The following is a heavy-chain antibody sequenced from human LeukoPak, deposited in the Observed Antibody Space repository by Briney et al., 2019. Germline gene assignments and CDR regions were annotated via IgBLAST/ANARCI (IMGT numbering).Heavy chain of an antibody. V-gene: IGHV3-30*02. CDR3: AGDKTTGGWYEFDY. J-gene: IGHJ4*02. D-gene: IGHD6-19*01. Sequence: GGSLRLSCAASAFTFSTYGMHWVRQAPGKGLEWVAFIRYDGVNKYYADSVKGRFTISRDTSKNTVSLQMNSLRAEDTAVYYCAGDKTTGGWYEFDYWGQGTLVTVSS. CDR2: IRYDGVNK. CDR1: AFTFSTYG.